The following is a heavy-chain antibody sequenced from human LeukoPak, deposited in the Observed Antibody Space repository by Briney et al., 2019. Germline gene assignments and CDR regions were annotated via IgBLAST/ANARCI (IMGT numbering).Heavy chain of an antibody. CDR2: TSNSGGST. CDR3: AKETSSSFDY. D-gene: IGHD6-6*01. J-gene: IGHJ4*02. CDR1: GFTFSSYA. Sequence: GGSLSLSREASGFTFSSYAMNWVRQAPGKGLEWVSGTSNSGGSTYYADSVKGRFTISRDNSKNTLYLQMNSLRAEDTAVYYCAKETSSSFDYSGKGTLVTVSS. V-gene: IGHV3-23*01.